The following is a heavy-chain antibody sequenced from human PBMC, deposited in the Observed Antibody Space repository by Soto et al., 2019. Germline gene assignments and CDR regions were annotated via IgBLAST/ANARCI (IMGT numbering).Heavy chain of an antibody. CDR2: IYYSGST. J-gene: IGHJ4*02. V-gene: IGHV4-59*01. CDR3: ASSMITFGGVIQNLNDY. D-gene: IGHD3-16*02. CDR1: GGSISSYY. Sequence: SETLSLTCTVSGGSISSYYWSWIRQPPGKGLEWIGYIYYSGSTNYNPSLKSRVTISVDTSKNQFSLKLSSVTAADTAVYYCASSMITFGGVIQNLNDYWGQGTLVTVSS.